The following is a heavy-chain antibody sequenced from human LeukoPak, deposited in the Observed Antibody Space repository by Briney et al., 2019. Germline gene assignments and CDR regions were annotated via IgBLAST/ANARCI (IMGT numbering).Heavy chain of an antibody. CDR2: ISDSGGTT. CDR3: AKEYRGGWPFDY. V-gene: IGHV3-23*01. Sequence: PGGSLRLSCAAPRFTFSTDAMSRVREAPGKGREWVSGISDSGGTTYYADSVKGRFTIFRDNSNNMLYLQMNSLRAEDTAVYYCAKEYRGGWPFDYWGQGPLVTVSS. D-gene: IGHD6-19*01. J-gene: IGHJ4*02. CDR1: RFTFSTDA.